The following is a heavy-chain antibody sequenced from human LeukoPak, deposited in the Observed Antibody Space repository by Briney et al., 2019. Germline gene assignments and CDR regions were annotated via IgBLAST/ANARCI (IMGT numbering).Heavy chain of an antibody. CDR3: ARGPYPYYFDY. CDR1: GFTFSSYD. D-gene: IGHD2-2*01. V-gene: IGHV3-13*01. CDR2: IGTAGDT. J-gene: IGHJ4*02. Sequence: PGGSLRLSCAASGFTFSSYDMHWVRQATGKGLEWVSAIGTAGDTYYPGSVKGRFTISRENAKNSLYLQMNSLRAGDTAVYYCARGPYPYYFDYWGQGTLVTVSS.